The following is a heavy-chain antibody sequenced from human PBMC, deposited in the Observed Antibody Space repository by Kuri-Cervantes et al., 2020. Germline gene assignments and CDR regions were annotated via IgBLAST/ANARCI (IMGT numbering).Heavy chain of an antibody. CDR1: GFTFRSYG. Sequence: GGSLRLSCAASGFTFRSYGMHWVRQAPGKGLEWVAFIRYDGSNKYYADSVKGRFTISRDNAKNSLYLQMNTLRAEDTAVYYCARGYSYAYNYWGQGTLVTVSS. V-gene: IGHV3-30*02. D-gene: IGHD3-16*01. CDR3: ARGYSYAYNY. CDR2: IRYDGSNK. J-gene: IGHJ4*02.